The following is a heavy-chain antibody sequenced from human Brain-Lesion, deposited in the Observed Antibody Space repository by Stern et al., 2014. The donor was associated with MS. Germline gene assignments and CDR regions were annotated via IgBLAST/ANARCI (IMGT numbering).Heavy chain of an antibody. D-gene: IGHD4-11*01. V-gene: IGHV4-30-4*01. CDR1: GGSINSGDYH. CDR3: ARSTVSAEYYFDY. J-gene: IGHJ4*02. CDR2: ITYSGTT. Sequence: QLVQSGPGLVKPSQTLSLTCTVSGGSINSGDYHWTWIRQPPGKGLEWIGFITYSGTTYSKPSLQRRLTISVDTSKNQFSLKLRSVTAGDTAVYYCARSTVSAEYYFDYWGQGTLVTVSS.